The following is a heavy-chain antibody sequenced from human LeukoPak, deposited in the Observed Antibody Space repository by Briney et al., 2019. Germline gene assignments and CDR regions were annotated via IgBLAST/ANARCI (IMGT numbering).Heavy chain of an antibody. V-gene: IGHV3-74*01. J-gene: IGHJ4*02. CDR1: EFIFTNYW. CDR2: INSDGSTT. D-gene: IGHD5-24*01. Sequence: GSLTLYCVASEFIFTNYWMHWVGQAPGKGLVWVSRINSDGSTTTYADSVKGRFTISRDNAKNTVYLQMNSLRAEDTAVYYCAMGMATIRDYWGQGTLVTVSS. CDR3: AMGMATIRDY.